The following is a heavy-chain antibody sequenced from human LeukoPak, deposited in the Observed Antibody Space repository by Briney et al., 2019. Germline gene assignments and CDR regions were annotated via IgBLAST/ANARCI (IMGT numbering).Heavy chain of an antibody. Sequence: SETLSLTCAVYGGSFSGYYWSWIRQPPGKGLEWIGEINHSGGTNYNPSLKSRVTISVDTSKNQFSLKLSSVTAADTAVYYCARVTWERPNYGGNPPYFDYWGQGTLVTVSS. D-gene: IGHD4-23*01. CDR1: GGSFSGYY. J-gene: IGHJ4*02. V-gene: IGHV4-34*01. CDR2: INHSGGT. CDR3: ARVTWERPNYGGNPPYFDY.